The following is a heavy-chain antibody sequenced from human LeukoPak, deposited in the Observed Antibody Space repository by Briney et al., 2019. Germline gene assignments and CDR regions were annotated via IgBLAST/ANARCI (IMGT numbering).Heavy chain of an antibody. J-gene: IGHJ4*02. CDR2: INAGNGNT. CDR1: GFTFSSYA. D-gene: IGHD1-26*01. V-gene: IGHV1-3*01. CDR3: ARGGASDY. Sequence: GGSLRLSCAASGFTFSSYAMSWVRQAPGKGLEWMGWINAGNGNTKYSQKFQGRVTITRDTSASTAYMELSSLRSEDTAVYYCARGGASDYWGQGTLVTVSS.